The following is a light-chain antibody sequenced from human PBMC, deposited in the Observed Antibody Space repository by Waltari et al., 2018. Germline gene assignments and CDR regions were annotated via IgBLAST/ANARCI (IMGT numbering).Light chain of an antibody. J-gene: IGKJ1*01. CDR1: QIVSSSF. CDR3: QQYGDSPPT. CDR2: AAS. V-gene: IGKV3-20*01. Sequence: ENVLTQSPGTLSLSPGERATLSCRASQIVSSSFLAWYQLKPGQVPRRLIYAASTRATGIPDRFSGSGSGTDFTLSISRLEPEDSAVYYCQQYGDSPPTFGQGTKVEI.